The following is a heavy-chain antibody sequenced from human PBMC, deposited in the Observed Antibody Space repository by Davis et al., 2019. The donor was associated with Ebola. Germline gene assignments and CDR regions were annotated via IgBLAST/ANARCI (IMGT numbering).Heavy chain of an antibody. CDR3: ARGITIFGVVIGYWFDP. J-gene: IGHJ5*02. D-gene: IGHD3-3*01. CDR2: ISSSSSYI. Sequence: GQSLKISCAASGFTFSSYSMNWVRQAPGKGLEWVSSISSSSSYIYYADSVKGRFTISRDNAKNSLYLQMNSLRAEDTAVYYCARGITIFGVVIGYWFDPWGQGTLVTVSS. CDR1: GFTFSSYS. V-gene: IGHV3-21*01.